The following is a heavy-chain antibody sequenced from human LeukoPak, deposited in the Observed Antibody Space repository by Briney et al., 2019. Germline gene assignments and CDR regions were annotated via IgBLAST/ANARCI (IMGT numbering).Heavy chain of an antibody. V-gene: IGHV3-13*01. J-gene: IGHJ4*02. D-gene: IGHD3-10*01. CDR3: ARAVPMARGVNFYDY. CDR1: GFTFSSSD. Sequence: PGGSLRLSCAASGFTFSSSDMHWVRHATGKGLEWVSAIGTTGDTYYPGSVKGRFTISRENARNSLYLQMNSLRVGDTAVYYCARAVPMARGVNFYDYWGQGTLVTVSS. CDR2: IGTTGDT.